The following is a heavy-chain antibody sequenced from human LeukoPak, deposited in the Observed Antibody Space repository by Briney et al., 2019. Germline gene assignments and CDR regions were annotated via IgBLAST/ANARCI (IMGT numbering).Heavy chain of an antibody. CDR1: GFTFSNAW. D-gene: IGHD3-10*01. CDR3: TTDYGSGFVLWFDP. J-gene: IGHJ5*02. Sequence: GGSLRLSCAASGFTFSNAWMSWVRQAPGKGLEWVGRIKSKTDGGTTDYAAPVKGRFTISRDDSKNTLYLQMNSLKTEDTAVYYCTTDYGSGFVLWFDPWGQGTLVTVSS. CDR2: IKSKTDGGTT. V-gene: IGHV3-15*01.